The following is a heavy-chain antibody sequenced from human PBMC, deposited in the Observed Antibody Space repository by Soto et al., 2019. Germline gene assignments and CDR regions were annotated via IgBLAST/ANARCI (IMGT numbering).Heavy chain of an antibody. Sequence: SETLSLTCTVSGASITGSSYWSWVLQPAWKGLEWIGRFSLSGTTSYNPSLRSRVTMSADVSKNQFSLRLTSVTAADTALYYCARGMTPPGAPAWYYFDSWGQGTLVTVSS. V-gene: IGHV4-4*07. CDR2: FSLSGTT. CDR3: ARGMTPPGAPAWYYFDS. CDR1: GASITGSSY. D-gene: IGHD2-8*02. J-gene: IGHJ4*02.